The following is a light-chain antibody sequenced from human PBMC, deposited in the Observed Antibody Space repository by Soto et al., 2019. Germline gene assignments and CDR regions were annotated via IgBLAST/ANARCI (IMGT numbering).Light chain of an antibody. CDR3: QQYGSSGT. CDR1: QSVSSK. V-gene: IGKV3-20*01. CDR2: GAS. J-gene: IGKJ1*01. Sequence: EIVLTQSPGTLSLSPCERATLSCRASQSVSSKLAWYQQKPGQAPRLLIYGASNRATGIPDRFSGSGSGTDFTLTISRLEPEDFAVYYCQQYGSSGTFGQGTKVDIK.